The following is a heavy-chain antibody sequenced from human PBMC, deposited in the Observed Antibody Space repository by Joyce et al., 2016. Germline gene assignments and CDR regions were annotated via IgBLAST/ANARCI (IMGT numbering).Heavy chain of an antibody. CDR3: ARMSKINYFFDF. J-gene: IGHJ4*02. CDR2: NSGSGGDNI. V-gene: IGHV3-48*03. CDR1: GFDFSTYE. Sequence: EVQLVESGGGLAQPVGSLRLSCAASGFDFSTYELNGVRQAPGKGLEWIAYNSGSGGDNIYYADSVKGRFSISRDNGRNSLDLHMSSLRVEDTAVYYCARMSKINYFFDFWGQGTLVTVSS. D-gene: IGHD4-11*01.